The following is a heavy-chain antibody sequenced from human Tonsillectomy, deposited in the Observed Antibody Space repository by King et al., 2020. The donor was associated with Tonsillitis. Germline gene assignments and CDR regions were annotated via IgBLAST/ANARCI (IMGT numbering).Heavy chain of an antibody. CDR1: GYTFTSYY. D-gene: IGHD4-17*01. CDR3: ASARSDYGDYALGFDY. V-gene: IGHV1-46*01. CDR2: INPSGGST. Sequence: VQLVESGAEVKKPGASVKVSCKASGYTFTSYYMHWVRQAPGQGLEWMGIINPSGGSTTYPQKFQGRVTMTRDTSTSTVYMELSSLRSEDTAVYHCASARSDYGDYALGFDYWGQGTLVTVSS. J-gene: IGHJ4*01.